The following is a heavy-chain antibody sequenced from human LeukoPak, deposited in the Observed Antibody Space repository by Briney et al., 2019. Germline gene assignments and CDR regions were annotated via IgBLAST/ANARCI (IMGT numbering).Heavy chain of an antibody. CDR3: AREPMVRGVIHFDY. Sequence: PSETLSLTCAVSGYSISSGYYWGWIRQPPGKGLEWIGSIYHSGSTYYNPSLKSRVTISVDTSKNQLSLKLSSVTAADTAVYYCAREPMVRGVIHFDYWGQGTLVTVSS. CDR1: GYSISSGYY. J-gene: IGHJ4*02. V-gene: IGHV4-38-2*02. D-gene: IGHD3-10*01. CDR2: IYHSGST.